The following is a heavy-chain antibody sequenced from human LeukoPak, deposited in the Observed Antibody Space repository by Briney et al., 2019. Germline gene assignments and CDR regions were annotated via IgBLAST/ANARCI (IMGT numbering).Heavy chain of an antibody. CDR2: IRYDGSNK. CDR3: ATTTGLYYYGMDV. D-gene: IGHD4-11*01. Sequence: PGGSLRLSCAASGFTFSSYGMHWVRQAPGKGLEWVAFIRYDGSNKYYADSVKGRFTISRDNSKNTLYLQMNSLRAEDTAVYYCATTTGLYYYGMDVWGQGTTVTVSS. V-gene: IGHV3-30*02. CDR1: GFTFSSYG. J-gene: IGHJ6*02.